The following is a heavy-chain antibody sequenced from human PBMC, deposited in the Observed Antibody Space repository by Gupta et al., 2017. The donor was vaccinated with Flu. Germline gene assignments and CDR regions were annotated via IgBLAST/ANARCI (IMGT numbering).Heavy chain of an antibody. J-gene: IGHJ4*02. V-gene: IGHV4-59*02. Sequence: VSGDSVTRNYWTWVRQPPGQGLEWIGYISQTGAIYYNPSLSSRLTLSLDTSKNRIYLMLTSVTAADTAVYYCARTARRLDDWGQGILVNVTS. CDR2: ISQTGAI. D-gene: IGHD6-6*01. CDR1: GDSVTRNY. CDR3: ARTARRLDD.